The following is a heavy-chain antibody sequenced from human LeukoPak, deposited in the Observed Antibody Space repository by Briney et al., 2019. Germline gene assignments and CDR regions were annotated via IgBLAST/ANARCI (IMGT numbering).Heavy chain of an antibody. CDR2: ISWNSGHK. V-gene: IGHV3-9*01. J-gene: IGHJ2*01. CDR1: GFTFDDYA. CDR3: AKDRRPTVSGGYFDL. Sequence: GRSLRLSCAASGFTFDDYAMHWVRQAPGKGLEWVSGISWNSGHKGYADSVKGRFTISRDNAKNSLYLRMNSLRAEDTALYYRAKDRRPTVSGGYFDLWGRGTLVIVSS. D-gene: IGHD3-10*01.